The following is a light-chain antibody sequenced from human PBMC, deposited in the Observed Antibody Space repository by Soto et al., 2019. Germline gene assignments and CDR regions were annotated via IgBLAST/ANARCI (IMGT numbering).Light chain of an antibody. CDR1: QSLVYSDGNAY. Sequence: DVVMTQSPLSLPVTLGQPASISCRSSQSLVYSDGNAYLNWFHQRPGQSPRRLIYKDSYRDSGVPDRSSGSGSRANFTPIISSVEAEDVGVYYCMQRTRLTQYTFGQGTKLEIK. J-gene: IGKJ2*01. CDR2: KDS. V-gene: IGKV2-30*01. CDR3: MQRTRLTQYT.